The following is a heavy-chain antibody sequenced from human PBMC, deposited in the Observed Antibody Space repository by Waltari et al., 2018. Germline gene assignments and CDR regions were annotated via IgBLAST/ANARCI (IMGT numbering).Heavy chain of an antibody. V-gene: IGHV3-7*01. Sequence: EVQLVESGGGLVQPGGSLRLSCAASGFGFGHYWMGWVRQAPGKGLEWVADIKGDGSRKYYLDSVRGRFSISRDNTKNSVDLQMNSLRAEDTAVYYCARDDSSSGSYDAFDIWGQGTMVAVSS. CDR2: IKGDGSRK. CDR3: ARDDSSSGSYDAFDI. CDR1: GFGFGHYW. J-gene: IGHJ3*02. D-gene: IGHD3-22*01.